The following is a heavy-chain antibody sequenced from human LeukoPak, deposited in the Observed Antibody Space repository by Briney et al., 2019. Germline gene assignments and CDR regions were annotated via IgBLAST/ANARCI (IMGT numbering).Heavy chain of an antibody. CDR3: ARWDGYSSSPDY. J-gene: IGHJ4*02. D-gene: IGHD6-13*01. CDR2: INPHSADT. CDR1: GYTFTGFY. Sequence: GASVKVSCKASGYTFTGFYTHWVRQAPGQGLEWMGWINPHSADTGYAQKFLGRVTVTRDMSISTIYMELTRLTSDDTALYYCARWDGYSSSPDYWGQGTLVTVSS. V-gene: IGHV1-2*02.